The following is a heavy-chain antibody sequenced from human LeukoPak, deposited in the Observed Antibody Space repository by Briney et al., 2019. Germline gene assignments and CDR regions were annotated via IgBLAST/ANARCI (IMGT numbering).Heavy chain of an antibody. D-gene: IGHD4-23*01. CDR1: GGSISSSNW. CDR3: ARNAGNSDVDY. V-gene: IGHV4-4*02. J-gene: IGHJ4*02. CDR2: INHSGIT. Sequence: SETLSLTCAVSGGSISSSNWWSWVRQPPGKGLEWIGEINHSGITNYNPSLKSRVTISVDNSKNQLSLKLSSVTAADTAVYYCARNAGNSDVDYWGQGTLVTVSS.